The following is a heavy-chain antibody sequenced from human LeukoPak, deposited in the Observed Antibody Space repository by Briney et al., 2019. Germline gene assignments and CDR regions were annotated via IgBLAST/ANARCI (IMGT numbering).Heavy chain of an antibody. CDR1: GFPFSSYW. Sequence: PGGSLRLSCVASGFPFSSYWMTWVRQAPGKGLEWVSVIYYGGSTYYADSVKGRFTISRDNSKNTLYLQMNSLRVEDTAVYYCARGNRGLSPDYWGQGTLVIVSS. J-gene: IGHJ4*02. D-gene: IGHD1-14*01. CDR2: IYYGGST. V-gene: IGHV3-53*01. CDR3: ARGNRGLSPDY.